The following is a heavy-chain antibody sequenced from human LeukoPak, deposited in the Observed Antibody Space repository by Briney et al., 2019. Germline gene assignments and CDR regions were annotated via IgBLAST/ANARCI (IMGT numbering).Heavy chain of an antibody. CDR3: ARGPRYSFY. Sequence: GGSLRLSCAASGFTFNNYAMSWVRQAPGKGLEWVSAISGSGGSTYYADSVKGRFTISRDQANNTLYLQMNTLRDEDTAVYYCARGPRYSFYWGQGTLVSVSS. CDR2: ISGSGGST. D-gene: IGHD6-13*01. V-gene: IGHV3-23*01. J-gene: IGHJ4*02. CDR1: GFTFNNYA.